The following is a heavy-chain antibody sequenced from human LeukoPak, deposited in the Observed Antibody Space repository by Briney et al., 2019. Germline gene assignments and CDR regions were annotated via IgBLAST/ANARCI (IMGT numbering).Heavy chain of an antibody. J-gene: IGHJ5*02. CDR1: GGSISSSSYY. CDR2: IYYSGST. CDR3: ARLAPMVRGFGWFDP. Sequence: SETLSLTCTVSGGSISSSSYYWGWIRQPPGKGLEWIGSIYYSGSTYYNPSLKSRVTISVDTSKNQFSLKLSSVTAADTAEYYCARLAPMVRGFGWFDPWGQGTLVTVSS. V-gene: IGHV4-39*01. D-gene: IGHD3-10*01.